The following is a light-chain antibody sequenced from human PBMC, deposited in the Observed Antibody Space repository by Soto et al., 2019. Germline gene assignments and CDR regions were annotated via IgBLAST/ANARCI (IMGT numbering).Light chain of an antibody. CDR1: SSDVGSYNL. V-gene: IGLV2-23*01. J-gene: IGLJ2*01. CDR3: CSYAGSSILV. CDR2: EGS. Sequence: QSALTQPASVSGSPGQSITISCTGTSSDVGSYNLVSWYQQHPGKAPKLMIYEGSKRPSGVSNRFSGSKSGNTASLTISGPQAEEGGDYYCCSYAGSSILVFGGGTKLTAL.